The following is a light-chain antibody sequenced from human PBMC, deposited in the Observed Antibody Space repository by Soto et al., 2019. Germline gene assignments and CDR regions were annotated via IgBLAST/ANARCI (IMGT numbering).Light chain of an antibody. Sequence: AIQVTQSPSSLSVSVGDRVTITCRASQAIRNDLGWYQQKPGKAPKLLIYAASNLQSGVPSRFSGSGSGTDFTLTINSLQPEDFATYYFLQDYNFPYTFGQGTWLEIK. CDR3: LQDYNFPYT. CDR2: AAS. CDR1: QAIRND. V-gene: IGKV1-6*01. J-gene: IGKJ2*01.